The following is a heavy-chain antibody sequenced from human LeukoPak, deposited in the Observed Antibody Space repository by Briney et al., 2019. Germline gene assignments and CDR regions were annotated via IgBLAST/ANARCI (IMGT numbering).Heavy chain of an antibody. CDR3: ARNVNCGGDCYSFFDY. CDR1: GYTFTGYY. J-gene: IGHJ4*02. CDR2: INPNSGGT. Sequence: ASVKVSCKASGYTFTGYYMHRVRQAPGQGLEWMGWINPNSGGTNCAQKFQGRVTMTRDTSISTAYMELSRLRSDDTAVYYCARNVNCGGDCYSFFDYWGQGTLVTVSS. D-gene: IGHD2-21*02. V-gene: IGHV1-2*02.